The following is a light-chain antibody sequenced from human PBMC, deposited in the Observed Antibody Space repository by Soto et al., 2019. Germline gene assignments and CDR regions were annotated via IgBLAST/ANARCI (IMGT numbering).Light chain of an antibody. CDR3: CSYAGSSTVV. J-gene: IGLJ2*01. V-gene: IGLV2-11*01. CDR1: SSDVGTYNL. Sequence: QSALTQPRSVSGSPGQSVTISCTGTSSDVGTYNLVSWYQQHPGKAPKLMIYDVNKRPSGVPDRFSGSKSGNTASLTISGLQAEDEADYYCCSYAGSSTVVFGGGTKLTVL. CDR2: DVN.